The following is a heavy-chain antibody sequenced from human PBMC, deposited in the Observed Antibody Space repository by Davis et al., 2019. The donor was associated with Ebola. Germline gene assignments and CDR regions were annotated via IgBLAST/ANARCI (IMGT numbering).Heavy chain of an antibody. CDR3: AREQVGPAAPFDC. CDR1: GFTFSDYY. CDR2: ISSSGSTI. J-gene: IGHJ4*02. Sequence: SLKISCAASGFTFSDYYMSWIRQAPGTGLEWVSYISSSGSTIYYADSVKGRFTISRDNAKNSLYLQMNSLRAEDTAVYYCAREQVGPAAPFDCWGQGTLVTVSS. V-gene: IGHV3-11*01. D-gene: IGHD2-2*01.